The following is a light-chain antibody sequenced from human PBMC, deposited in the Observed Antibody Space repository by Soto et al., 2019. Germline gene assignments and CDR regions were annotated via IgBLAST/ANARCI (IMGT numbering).Light chain of an antibody. V-gene: IGKV3-11*01. CDR1: QSVSSY. Sequence: EIVLTHSPATPALSPWEGATLSRSASQSVSSYLAWYQQKPGQAPRLLIYDASNRATGVPVRFSGSGSGADFTLSISSLEPEDFAVYYCQQRSSWPLITFGQGTRLEIK. J-gene: IGKJ5*01. CDR2: DAS. CDR3: QQRSSWPLIT.